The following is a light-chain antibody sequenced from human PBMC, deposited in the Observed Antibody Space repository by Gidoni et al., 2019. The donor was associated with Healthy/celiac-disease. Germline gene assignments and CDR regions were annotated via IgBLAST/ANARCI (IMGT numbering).Light chain of an antibody. CDR2: GKN. CDR1: SLSSYY. Sequence: SSELTQDPAVSVALGQTVRITCQGDSLSSYYASWYQQKPGQAPVLVIYGKNNRPSGIPDRFSGSSSGNTASLTITGAQAEDEAHYYCNSRDSSGNHLVFGGGTKLTVL. V-gene: IGLV3-19*01. CDR3: NSRDSSGNHLV. J-gene: IGLJ3*02.